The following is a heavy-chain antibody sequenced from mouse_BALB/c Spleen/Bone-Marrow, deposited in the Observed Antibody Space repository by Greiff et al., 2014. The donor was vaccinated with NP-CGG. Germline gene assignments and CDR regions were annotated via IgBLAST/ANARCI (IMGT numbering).Heavy chain of an antibody. J-gene: IGHJ2*01. Sequence: LVESGPELVKPGASVKMSCKASVYTFTSYVMHWVKQKPGQGLEWIGYINPYNDGTKYNEKFKGKATLTSDKSSSTAYMELSSLTSEDSAVYYCAKGGNYRYDFDYWGQGTTLTVSS. CDR3: AKGGNYRYDFDY. CDR1: VYTFTSYV. CDR2: INPYNDGT. V-gene: IGHV1-14*01. D-gene: IGHD2-14*01.